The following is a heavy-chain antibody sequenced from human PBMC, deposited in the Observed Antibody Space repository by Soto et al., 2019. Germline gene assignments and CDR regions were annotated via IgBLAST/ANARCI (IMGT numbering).Heavy chain of an antibody. V-gene: IGHV1-69*02. CDR2: IIPILGIA. D-gene: IGHD1-1*01. Sequence: ASVKVSCKASGGTFSSYTISWVRQAPGQGLEWMGRIIPILGIANYAQKFQGRVTITADKSTSTAYMELSSLRSEDTAVYYCARAGGRRVIDAFDIWGQGTMVTVSS. J-gene: IGHJ3*02. CDR3: ARAGGRRVIDAFDI. CDR1: GGTFSSYT.